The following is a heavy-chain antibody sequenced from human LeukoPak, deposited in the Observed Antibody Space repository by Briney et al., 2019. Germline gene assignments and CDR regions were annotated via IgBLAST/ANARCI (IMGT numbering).Heavy chain of an antibody. V-gene: IGHV7-4-1*02. CDR3: AREPDCSGGSCYSNYYYYYYMDV. D-gene: IGHD2-15*01. J-gene: IGHJ6*03. CDR1: GYTFTSYY. CDR2: INTNTGNP. Sequence: ASVKVSCKASGYTFTSYYMHWVRQAPGQGLEWMGWINTNTGNPTYAQGFTGRFVFSLDTSVSTAYLQISSLKAEDTAVYYCAREPDCSGGSCYSNYYYYYYMDVWGKGTTVTVSS.